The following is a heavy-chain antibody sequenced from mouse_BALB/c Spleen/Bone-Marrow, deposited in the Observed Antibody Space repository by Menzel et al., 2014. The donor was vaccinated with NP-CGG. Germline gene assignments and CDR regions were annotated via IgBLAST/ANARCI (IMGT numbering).Heavy chain of an antibody. J-gene: IGHJ1*01. CDR3: ARWGFSYWYFDF. Sequence: VQLQQSGAELVKPGASVKLSCKASGYTFTSYWMHWVKQRPGQGLEWIGEINPSNGRTNYNEKFKSKATLTVDKSSSTAYIQLSSLTSEDSAVYYCARWGFSYWYFDFWGAGTTATVST. CDR1: GYTFTSYW. V-gene: IGHV1S81*02. CDR2: INPSNGRT.